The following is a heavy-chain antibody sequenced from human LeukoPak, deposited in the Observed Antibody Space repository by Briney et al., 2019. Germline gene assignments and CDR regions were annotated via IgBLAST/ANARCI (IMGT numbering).Heavy chain of an antibody. CDR3: ARARGRIALVRGVVIDAFGL. J-gene: IGHJ3*01. Sequence: SETQSLTYTVSSASISTQYWSWIRQPPGKGLEWIGYIHYSGGTNYNPSLKSRVTISLDTSTSQVSLKQSSVTSADTAVYYCARARGRIALVRGVVIDAFGLWDHGTMVTFSS. D-gene: IGHD3-10*01. CDR2: IHYSGGT. V-gene: IGHV4-59*11. CDR1: SASISTQY.